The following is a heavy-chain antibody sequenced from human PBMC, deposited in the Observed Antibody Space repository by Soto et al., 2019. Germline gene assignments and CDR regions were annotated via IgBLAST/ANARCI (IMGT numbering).Heavy chain of an antibody. Sequence: QVQLVESGGGVVQPGRSLRLSCAASGFTFSSYGMHWVRQAPGKGLEWVAVIWYDGSNKYYADSVKGRFTISRDNSKNTLYLQMNSLRAEDTAVYYCARDHSSSWSDFDYWGQGTLVTVSS. CDR2: IWYDGSNK. V-gene: IGHV3-33*01. CDR3: ARDHSSSWSDFDY. D-gene: IGHD6-13*01. CDR1: GFTFSSYG. J-gene: IGHJ4*02.